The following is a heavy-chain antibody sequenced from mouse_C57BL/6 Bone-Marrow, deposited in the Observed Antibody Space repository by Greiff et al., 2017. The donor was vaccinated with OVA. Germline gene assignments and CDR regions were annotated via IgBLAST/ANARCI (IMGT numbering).Heavy chain of an antibody. CDR1: GYTFTSYW. CDR3: ARGPLLYDGYYDRYDEV. CDR2: IDPSDSYT. Sequence: QVQLKQPGAELVMPGASVKLSCKASGYTFTSYWMHWVKQRPGQGLEWIGDIDPSDSYTNYNQKFKGKSTLTVDKSSSTAYMQLHSLNSAEYAVYCCARGPLLYDGYYDRYDEVWGTRTTSTVPS. D-gene: IGHD2-3*01. V-gene: IGHV1-69*01. J-gene: IGHJ1*03.